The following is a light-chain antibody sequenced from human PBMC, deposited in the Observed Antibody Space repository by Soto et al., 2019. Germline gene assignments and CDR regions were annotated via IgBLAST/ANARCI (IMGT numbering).Light chain of an antibody. V-gene: IGKV3-15*01. Sequence: EIVMMQSPAPLSVSPGERATLSCRASQNVLSNLAWYQQKPGQAPRLLIYGASTRATGLPARFSGSWSGTQFTLTISNLQPEDVAGYYCQQTYSSPITLGQGTRLEIK. CDR3: QQTYSSPIT. CDR1: QNVLSN. J-gene: IGKJ5*01. CDR2: GAS.